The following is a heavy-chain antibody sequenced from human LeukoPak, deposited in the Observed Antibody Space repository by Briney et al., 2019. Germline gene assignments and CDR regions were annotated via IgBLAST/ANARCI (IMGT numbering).Heavy chain of an antibody. CDR1: GGSISSSSYY. V-gene: IGHV4-39*07. D-gene: IGHD2-15*01. CDR2: IYYSGST. Sequence: SETLSLTCTVSGGSISSSSYYWGWIRQPPGKGLEWIGSIYYSGSTYYNPSLKSRVTISVDTSRNQFSLKLSSVTAADTAVYYCARDGASGGSPGGMDVWGQGTTVTVSS. J-gene: IGHJ6*02. CDR3: ARDGASGGSPGGMDV.